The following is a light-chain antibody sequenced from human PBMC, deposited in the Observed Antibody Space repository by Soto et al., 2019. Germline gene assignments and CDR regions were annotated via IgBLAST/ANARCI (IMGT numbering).Light chain of an antibody. V-gene: IGLV2-14*01. CDR1: SSDVGGYNY. CDR2: EVS. Sequence: QSALTQPASVSGSPGQSITISCTGTSSDVGGYNYVSWYQQHPGKAPKLMIYEVSNRPSGVSNRFSGSKSGNTASLTISGPQAEDEAHYYCSSYTSSSTPYVFVTGTKLTVL. J-gene: IGLJ1*01. CDR3: SSYTSSSTPYV.